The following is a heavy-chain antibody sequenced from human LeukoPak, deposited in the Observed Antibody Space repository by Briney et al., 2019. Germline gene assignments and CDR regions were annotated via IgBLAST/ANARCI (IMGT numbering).Heavy chain of an antibody. J-gene: IGHJ4*02. CDR2: IWHDGSRT. CDR1: GFTFSSSA. Sequence: SGGSLRLSCTASGFTFSSSAVHWVRQTPGKGLEWVSIIWHDGSRTYYADSVKGRFTISRDNSKNTLYLQMNSLRAEDTAVYYCARVLGTAGMSYWGQGTLVTVSS. CDR3: ARVLGTAGMSY. V-gene: IGHV3-33*01. D-gene: IGHD1-1*01.